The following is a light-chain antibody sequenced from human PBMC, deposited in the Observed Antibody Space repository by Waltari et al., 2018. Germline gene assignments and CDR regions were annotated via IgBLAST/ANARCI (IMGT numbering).Light chain of an antibody. V-gene: IGKV1-39*01. CDR1: HRIDTY. CDR2: SSS. Sequence: DIHMTQSRSSLSASIVDRVNITCRASHRIDTYLNWYRQRPGKAPDLLISSSSTLQSWVPSRFSGSGSGTDFTLSIDTLQPEDFATYFCQQSYSRPLFTFGPGTKVYL. J-gene: IGKJ3*01. CDR3: QQSYSRPLFT.